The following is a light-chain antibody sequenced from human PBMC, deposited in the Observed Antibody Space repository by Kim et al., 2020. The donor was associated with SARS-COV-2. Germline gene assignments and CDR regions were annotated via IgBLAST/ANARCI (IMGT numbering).Light chain of an antibody. CDR1: QSVSSS. CDR2: GAS. V-gene: IGKV3-15*01. CDR3: QQYNSWPLT. J-gene: IGKJ4*01. Sequence: SVSPGERATLSCRASQSVSSSLAWYQQKPGKAPRLLIHGASTRATGIPARFSGSGSGTEFALTFSSLQSEDFAVYYCQQYNSWPLTFGGGTKLEI.